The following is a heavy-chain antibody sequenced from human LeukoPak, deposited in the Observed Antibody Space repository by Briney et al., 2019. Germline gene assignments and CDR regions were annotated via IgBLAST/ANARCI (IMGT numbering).Heavy chain of an antibody. CDR3: ARDSNPTDAFDI. Sequence: ASVKVSCKASGYTFTSYYMHWVRQAPGQGLEWMGIINPSGGSTSYAQKFQGRDTMTRDTSTSTVYMELSSLRSEDTAVYYCARDSNPTDAFDIWGQGTMVTVSS. D-gene: IGHD2-2*01. J-gene: IGHJ3*02. V-gene: IGHV1-46*01. CDR1: GYTFTSYY. CDR2: INPSGGST.